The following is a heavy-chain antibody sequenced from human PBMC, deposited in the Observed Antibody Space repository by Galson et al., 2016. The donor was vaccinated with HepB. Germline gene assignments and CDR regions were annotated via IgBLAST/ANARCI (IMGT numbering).Heavy chain of an antibody. Sequence: SLRLSCAAPGFTFSSYAMSWVRQAPGKGLEWVSVISGSGGSTYYADSVKGRFTISRDNAKNTLYLQMNSLRAEDTAIYYCAKGYGYFDYWGQGTLVTVSP. V-gene: IGHV3-23*01. D-gene: IGHD3-10*01. CDR1: GFTFSSYA. J-gene: IGHJ4*01. CDR2: ISGSGGST. CDR3: AKGYGYFDY.